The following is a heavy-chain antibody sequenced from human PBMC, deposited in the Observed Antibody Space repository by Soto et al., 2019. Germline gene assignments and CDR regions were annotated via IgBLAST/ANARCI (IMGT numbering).Heavy chain of an antibody. Sequence: PSGPLSLTCTVSGGSISSGGYYWSWIRQHPGKGLEWIGYIYYSGSTYYNPSLTSRVTISVDPSKNQFSLKLSSVTAADTAVYYCASAPLYDYFWGSYRFTYYYGMDVWGQGTTVTVSS. CDR2: IYYSGST. J-gene: IGHJ6*02. D-gene: IGHD3-16*02. CDR3: ASAPLYDYFWGSYRFTYYYGMDV. V-gene: IGHV4-31*03. CDR1: GGSISSGGYY.